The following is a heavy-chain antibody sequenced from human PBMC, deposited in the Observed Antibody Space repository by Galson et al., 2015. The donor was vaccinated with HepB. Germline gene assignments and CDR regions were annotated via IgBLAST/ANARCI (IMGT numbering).Heavy chain of an antibody. V-gene: IGHV3-74*01. CDR3: ARGYYYESSGYFYYYGMDV. D-gene: IGHD3-22*01. CDR1: GFTFNTYW. CDR2: INSDGSNT. J-gene: IGHJ6*02. Sequence: SLRLSCAASGFTFNTYWMHWVRQVSGKGLVWVSRINSDGSNTGYADSVKGRFTISRDNAKNTLYLQMNSLRAEDTGLYHCARGYYYESSGYFYYYGMDVWGQGTTVTVSS.